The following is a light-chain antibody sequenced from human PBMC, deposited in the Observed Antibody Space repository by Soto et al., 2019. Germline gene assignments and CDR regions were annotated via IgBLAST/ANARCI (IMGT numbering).Light chain of an antibody. J-gene: IGLJ2*01. CDR2: DVS. V-gene: IGLV2-14*03. CDR1: SSDIGGYNF. CDR3: SSYTSTSTLVV. Sequence: QSALTQPASVSVSRGQSITISCTGTSSDIGGYNFVSWYQHHPGKAPKLMIYDVSRRPSGISNRFSGSKSGNTASLTISGLQAEDEADYYCSSYTSTSTLVVLGGGTKLAVL.